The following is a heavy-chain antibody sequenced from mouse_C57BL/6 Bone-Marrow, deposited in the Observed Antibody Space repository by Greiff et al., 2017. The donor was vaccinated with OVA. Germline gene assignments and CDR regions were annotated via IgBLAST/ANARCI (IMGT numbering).Heavy chain of an antibody. V-gene: IGHV1-82*01. CDR3: ARPYDYSDV. CDR2: LYPGDGDT. J-gene: IGHJ1*03. CDR1: GYAFSSSW. Sequence: VQLKESGPELVKPGASVKISCKASGYAFSSSWMNWVKPRPGKGLAWIGRLYPGDGDTNYNGKFKGKATLTADKSSSTAYMQLSSLTSEDSAVYFCARPYDYSDVWGTGTTVTVSS. D-gene: IGHD2-3*01.